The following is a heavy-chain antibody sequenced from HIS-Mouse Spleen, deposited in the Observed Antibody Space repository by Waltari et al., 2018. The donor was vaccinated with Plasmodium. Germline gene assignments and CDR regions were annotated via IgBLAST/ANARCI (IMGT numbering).Heavy chain of an antibody. CDR1: GYTFTGYY. V-gene: IGHV1-2*06. CDR2: INANSGGT. Sequence: QVQLVQSGAEVKKPGASVKVSCKASGYTFTGYYMHWGRQAPGQGLEWMGRINANSGGTNDAQKFQGSVTMTRDTSISTAYMELSRLRSDDTAVYYCAVGRWLQPRDYWGQGTLVTVSS. CDR3: AVGRWLQPRDY. D-gene: IGHD5-12*01. J-gene: IGHJ4*02.